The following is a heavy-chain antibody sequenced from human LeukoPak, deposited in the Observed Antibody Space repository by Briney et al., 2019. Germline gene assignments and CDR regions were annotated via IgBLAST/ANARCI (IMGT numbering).Heavy chain of an antibody. CDR2: ISGSGGST. CDR1: GFTFSSSA. V-gene: IGHV3-23*01. CDR3: AKDAYCSSTSCYSPYY. J-gene: IGHJ4*02. D-gene: IGHD2-2*02. Sequence: PGGSLRLSCAVSGFTFSSSAMSGVRHAPGKARGWVSAISGSGGSTYHADSVKGRFTIPRDNSTDTLYVQVTSLSAQDSAFYYCAKDAYCSSTSCYSPYYWGQGTLVTVSS.